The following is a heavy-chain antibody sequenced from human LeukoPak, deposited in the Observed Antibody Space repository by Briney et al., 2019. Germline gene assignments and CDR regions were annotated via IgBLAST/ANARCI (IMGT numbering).Heavy chain of an antibody. CDR2: ISWNSGSI. D-gene: IGHD3-22*01. J-gene: IGHJ4*02. V-gene: IGHV3-9*01. Sequence: GGSLRLSCAASGFTFDDYAMHWVRQAPGKGLEWVSGISWNSGSIGYADSVKGRFTISRGNAKNSLYLQMNSLRAEDTALYYCAKDYYDSSGYYNYFDYWGQGTLVTVSS. CDR3: AKDYYDSSGYYNYFDY. CDR1: GFTFDDYA.